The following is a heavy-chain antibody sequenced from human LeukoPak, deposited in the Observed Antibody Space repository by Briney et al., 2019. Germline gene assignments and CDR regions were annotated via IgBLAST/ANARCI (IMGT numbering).Heavy chain of an antibody. CDR2: IYTGGST. CDR3: ASHSSIWGWYYGRDV. V-gene: IGHV3-53*01. Sequence: PGRCRRLSCAASGFTVSSNYMSWVRQAPGKGLEWVSVIYTGGSTYYAASVKGRFTISRDNPKNTLYLQMNSLRAEDTAVYYCASHSSIWGWYYGRDVWGQGTTVTVSS. J-gene: IGHJ6*02. CDR1: GFTVSSNY. D-gene: IGHD6-13*01.